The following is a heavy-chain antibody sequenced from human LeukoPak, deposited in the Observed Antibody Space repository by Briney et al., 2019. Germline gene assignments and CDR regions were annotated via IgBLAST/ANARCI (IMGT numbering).Heavy chain of an antibody. Sequence: SETLSLTCTVSGGSFSDNTYYWGWIRQPPGKGLEWIGSVSYSGTTYYTPSLKSRVTISIDTSKKQFSLRLTSVTASDTSVFYCLRHRGVIRSGGHYLDYWGQGALVTVSS. CDR1: GGSFSDNTYY. CDR3: LRHRGVIRSGGHYLDY. V-gene: IGHV4-39*01. D-gene: IGHD3-10*01. J-gene: IGHJ4*02. CDR2: VSYSGTT.